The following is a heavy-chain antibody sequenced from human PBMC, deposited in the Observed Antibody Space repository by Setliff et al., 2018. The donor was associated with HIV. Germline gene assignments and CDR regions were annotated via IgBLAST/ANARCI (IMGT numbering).Heavy chain of an antibody. V-gene: IGHV3-30*02. J-gene: IGHJ6*02. CDR3: ARGSMIAHYYYYGMDV. CDR2: IRYDGSNK. D-gene: IGHD3-22*01. Sequence: HPGGSLRLSCAASGFTFSSYGMHWVRQAPGKGLEWVAFIRYDGSNKYYADSVKGRFTISRDNSKNTLYLQMNSLRAEDTAVYYCARGSMIAHYYYYGMDVWGQGTTVTVSS. CDR1: GFTFSSYG.